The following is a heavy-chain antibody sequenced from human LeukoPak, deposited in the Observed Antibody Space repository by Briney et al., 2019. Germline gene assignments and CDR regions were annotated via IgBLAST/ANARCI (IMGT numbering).Heavy chain of an antibody. D-gene: IGHD2-2*01. J-gene: IGHJ5*02. CDR2: INPNSGGT. V-gene: IGHV1-2*02. CDR1: GYTFTGYY. CDR3: ARAEMGNIVVVPAAMSRFDP. Sequence: ASVKVSCKASGYTFTGYYMHWVRQAPGQGLEWMGWINPNSGGTNYAQKFQGRVTTTRDTSISTAYMELSRLRSDDTAVYYCARAEMGNIVVVPAAMSRFDPWGQGTLVTVSS.